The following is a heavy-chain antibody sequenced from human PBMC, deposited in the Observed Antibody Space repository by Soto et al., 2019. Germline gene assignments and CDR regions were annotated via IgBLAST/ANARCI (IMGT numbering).Heavy chain of an antibody. CDR1: GGSIISYS. V-gene: IGHV4-59*01. Sequence: QGQLQESGPGLVKPSETLSLTCTASGGSIISYSWTWFRQPPGKGLEWIGYIYYSGSTNYNPSLKSRVTISVDTSKNQFSLKLSSVTAADTAVYYCARSDGRYWGQGTLVTVSS. J-gene: IGHJ4*02. CDR3: ARSDGRY. CDR2: IYYSGST.